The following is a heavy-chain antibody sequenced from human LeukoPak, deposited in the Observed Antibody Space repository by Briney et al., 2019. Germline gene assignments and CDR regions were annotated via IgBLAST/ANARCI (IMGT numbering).Heavy chain of an antibody. CDR3: AKDRTIIDFWSGLDY. CDR1: GFTFSSYG. CDR2: IRYDGSNK. D-gene: IGHD3-3*01. V-gene: IGHV3-30*02. Sequence: GGSLRLSCAASGFTFSSYGMHWVRQAPGKGLEWVAFIRYDGSNKYYADSVKGRFTISRDNSKNTMHLQMNSLRAEDTAVYYCAKDRTIIDFWSGLDYWGQGTLVTVSS. J-gene: IGHJ4*02.